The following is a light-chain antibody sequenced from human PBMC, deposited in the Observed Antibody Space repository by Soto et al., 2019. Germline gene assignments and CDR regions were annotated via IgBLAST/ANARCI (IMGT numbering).Light chain of an antibody. J-gene: IGKJ5*01. V-gene: IGKV3-15*01. CDR2: DAS. CDR1: QSISSN. Sequence: ETVMTQSPATLSVSPGERAPLSCRASQSISSNLAWYQQKPGQAPRLLIYDASTRATGIPARFSGSGSGTEFTLTISSLQSEDFAVYYCQQYNNWPITFGQGTRLEI. CDR3: QQYNNWPIT.